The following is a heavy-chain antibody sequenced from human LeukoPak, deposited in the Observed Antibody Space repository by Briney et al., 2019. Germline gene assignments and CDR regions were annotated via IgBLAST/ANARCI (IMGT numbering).Heavy chain of an antibody. CDR3: ASGFTAMAFDY. J-gene: IGHJ4*02. D-gene: IGHD5-18*01. Sequence: KTSETLSLTCTVSGGSISNYYWSWIRQPPGKGLEWIGYIYYSGSTNYNPSLKSRVTISVDTSKKQFSLKLGSVTAADTAVYYCASGFTAMAFDYWGQGTLVTVSS. V-gene: IGHV4-59*01. CDR1: GGSISNYY. CDR2: IYYSGST.